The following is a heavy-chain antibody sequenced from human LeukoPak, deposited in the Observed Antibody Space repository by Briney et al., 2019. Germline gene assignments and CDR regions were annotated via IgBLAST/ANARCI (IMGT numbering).Heavy chain of an antibody. V-gene: IGHV3-48*03. CDR2: ISTRGTI. Sequence: GGSLRLSCTASGFPFRNYEMNWVRQAPGKGLEWVSYISTRGTIYYADSVKGRFTISRDDAKNSLYLQMNSLRAEDTAVYYCARGLDYWGQGTLVTVSS. J-gene: IGHJ4*02. CDR3: ARGLDY. CDR1: GFPFRNYE.